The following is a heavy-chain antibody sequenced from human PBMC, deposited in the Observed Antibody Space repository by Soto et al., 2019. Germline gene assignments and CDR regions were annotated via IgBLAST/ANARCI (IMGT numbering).Heavy chain of an antibody. J-gene: IGHJ4*02. CDR2: ISATGGSI. CDR1: GLTFSSFA. V-gene: IGHV3-23*01. CDR3: AKEILPDY. D-gene: IGHD2-15*01. Sequence: EVQLLESGGGLEQPGGSLRLSCAASGLTFSSFAMSWLRQAPGKGLDWVAGISATGGSIYYADSVKGRFTISRDNSKNTLYLQMNSLRVEDTAVYYCAKEILPDYWGQGTLDTVSS.